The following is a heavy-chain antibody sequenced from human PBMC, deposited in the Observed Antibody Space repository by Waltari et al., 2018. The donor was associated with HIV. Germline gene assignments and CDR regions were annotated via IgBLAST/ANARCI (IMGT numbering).Heavy chain of an antibody. D-gene: IGHD2-21*02. Sequence: EVQLVESGGGLVQPGGSLRLSCAASGFTFSSYSMNWVRQAPGKGLEWVSYISISSSTIYYADSVKGRLTISRDNAKNSLYLQMNSLRAEDTAVYYCARSFLGGVVTAIFDYWGQGTLVTVSS. CDR1: GFTFSSYS. V-gene: IGHV3-48*04. CDR3: ARSFLGGVVTAIFDY. CDR2: ISISSSTI. J-gene: IGHJ4*02.